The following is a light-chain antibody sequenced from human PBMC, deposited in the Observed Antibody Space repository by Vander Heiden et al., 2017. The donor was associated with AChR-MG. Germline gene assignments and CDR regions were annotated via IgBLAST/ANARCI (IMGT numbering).Light chain of an antibody. CDR2: DVS. V-gene: IGLV2-14*01. CDR1: SSDVGGYNY. Sequence: QSALTQPASVSGSPGQSITLSCPGTSSDVGGYNYVSWYQQHPGKAPKLMMYDVSNRPSGVSNRFSGSKSGNTASLTISGLQAEDEADYYCSSYTSSSTPVVFGGGTKLTVL. CDR3: SSYTSSSTPVV. J-gene: IGLJ2*01.